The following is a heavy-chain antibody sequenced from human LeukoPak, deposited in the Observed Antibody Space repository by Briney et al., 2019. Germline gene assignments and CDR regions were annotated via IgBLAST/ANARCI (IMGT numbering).Heavy chain of an antibody. Sequence: SETLSLTCSVSGGSISSYYWSWIRQPPGKGLEWIGYIYYTGRTNYNPSLKSRVTISVDMSKNQFSLKLSSVTAADTAVYYCARGGGYSDGSVRLFDYWGQGTLVTVSS. J-gene: IGHJ4*02. CDR3: ARGGGYSDGSVRLFDY. CDR2: IYYTGRT. D-gene: IGHD5-18*01. V-gene: IGHV4-59*01. CDR1: GGSISSYY.